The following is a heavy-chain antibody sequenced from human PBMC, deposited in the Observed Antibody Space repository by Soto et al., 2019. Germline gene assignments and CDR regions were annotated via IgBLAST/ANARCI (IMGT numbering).Heavy chain of an antibody. J-gene: IGHJ6*02. CDR1: GFNFDDYT. CDR3: AKAGYYYYGMDV. CDR2: ISWDGGST. Sequence: GGSLRLSCTASGFNFDDYTMHWVRQAPGKGLEWVSLISWDGGSTYYADSVKGRFTISRDNSKNSLYLQMNSLRTEDTALYYCAKAGYYYYGMDVWVQGTTVTVSS. V-gene: IGHV3-43*01.